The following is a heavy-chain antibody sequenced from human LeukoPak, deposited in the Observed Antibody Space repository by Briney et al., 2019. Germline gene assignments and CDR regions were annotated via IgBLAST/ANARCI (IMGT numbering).Heavy chain of an antibody. Sequence: PSETLSLTCTVSGGSISSGGYYWSWNRQHPGKGLEWIGYIYYSGSTYYNPSLKSRVTISVDTSKNQFSLKLSSVAAADTAAYYCARWSKGDSRGYFDYWGQGTLVTVSS. CDR1: GGSISSGGYY. CDR2: IYYSGST. CDR3: ARWSKGDSRGYFDY. J-gene: IGHJ4*02. D-gene: IGHD3-22*01. V-gene: IGHV4-31*03.